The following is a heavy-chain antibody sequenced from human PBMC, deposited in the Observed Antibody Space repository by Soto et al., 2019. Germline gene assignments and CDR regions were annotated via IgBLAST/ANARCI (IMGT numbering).Heavy chain of an antibody. CDR2: VYNSGST. J-gene: IGHJ4*02. Sequence: SETLSLTCTPSAGSTSSNYRTWNRPPPGKGLAWIGYVYNSGSTNYNPSLKSRVTISEDTSKSQFSLKVNCMAAADTAVYYCARYRREAVAGYTLDNWGQGILVTVSS. CDR1: AGSTSSNY. CDR3: ARYRREAVAGYTLDN. V-gene: IGHV4-59*01. D-gene: IGHD6-13*01.